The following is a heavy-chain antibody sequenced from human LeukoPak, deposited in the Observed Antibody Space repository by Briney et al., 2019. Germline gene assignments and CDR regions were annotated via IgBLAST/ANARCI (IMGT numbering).Heavy chain of an antibody. CDR1: GGSISSGSYY. Sequence: PSQTLSLTCTVSGGSISSGSYYWSWIRQPAGKGLEWIGRIYTSGSTNYNPSLKSRVTISVDTSKNQFSLKLSSATAADTAVYYCARDFYQIWGQGTLVTVSS. D-gene: IGHD3-16*02. V-gene: IGHV4-61*02. CDR3: ARDFYQI. CDR2: IYTSGST. J-gene: IGHJ4*02.